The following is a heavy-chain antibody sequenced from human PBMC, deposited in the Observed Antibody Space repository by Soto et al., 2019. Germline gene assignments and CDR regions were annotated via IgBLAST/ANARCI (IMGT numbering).Heavy chain of an antibody. J-gene: IGHJ6*02. V-gene: IGHV4-34*01. D-gene: IGHD6-19*01. CDR2: INHSGST. Sequence: SETLSLTCAVYGGSFSGYYWSWIRQPPGKGLEWIGEINHSGSTNYNPSLKSRVTISVDTSKNQFSLKLSLVTAADTAVYYCARESVARYYYYYGMDVWGQGTTVTVSS. CDR3: ARESVARYYYYYGMDV. CDR1: GGSFSGYY.